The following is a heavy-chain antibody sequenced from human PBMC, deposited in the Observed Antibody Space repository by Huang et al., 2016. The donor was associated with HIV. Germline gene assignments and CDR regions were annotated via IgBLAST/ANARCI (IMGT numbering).Heavy chain of an antibody. D-gene: IGHD3-22*01. Sequence: EVQLVESGGGLVQPGGSLRLSCAASGFSISSYWMHWVRQAPGKGRVWVSRMKRDGSSTSYADSVKGRFTISRDNAKNTLYLQMNSLRAEDTAVYYCARDPRIQSWLNFFDYWGQGALVSVSS. CDR2: MKRDGSST. CDR1: GFSISSYW. V-gene: IGHV3-74*01. CDR3: ARDPRIQSWLNFFDY. J-gene: IGHJ4*02.